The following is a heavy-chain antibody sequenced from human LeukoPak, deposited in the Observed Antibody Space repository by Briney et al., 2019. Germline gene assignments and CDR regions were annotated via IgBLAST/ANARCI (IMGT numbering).Heavy chain of an antibody. J-gene: IGHJ4*02. CDR3: ARFGGGATKDDRLDY. CDR1: GYTFTGYY. D-gene: IGHD3-16*01. Sequence: ASVKVSCKASGYTFTGYYMHWVRQAPGQGLEWMGWINPNSGDTGFAQKFQGRVTVSRNTDISTAYMELNSLRSEDTAVYYCARFGGGATKDDRLDYWGQGTLVTVSS. CDR2: INPNSGDT. V-gene: IGHV1-8*03.